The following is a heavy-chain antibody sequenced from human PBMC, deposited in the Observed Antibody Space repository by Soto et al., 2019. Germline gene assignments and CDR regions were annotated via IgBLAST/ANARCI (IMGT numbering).Heavy chain of an antibody. V-gene: IGHV4-4*02. CDR3: AGRMGRRPA. CDR1: SGSISNSEW. Sequence: QVQLQESGPGLVKPSETLSLTCAVTSGSISNSEWWTWVRQPPGKGLESIGEVHQRGSNNFNPSLTSRVTISIDKSDNHFSLRLSYVTAADTAVYYCAGRMGRRPAWGQGTRVTVSS. D-gene: IGHD2-2*01. CDR2: VHQRGSN. J-gene: IGHJ4*02.